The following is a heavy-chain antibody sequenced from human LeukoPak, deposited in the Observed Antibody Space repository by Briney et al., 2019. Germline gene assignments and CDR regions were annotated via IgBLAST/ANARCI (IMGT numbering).Heavy chain of an antibody. CDR3: ARDLSSGWLDY. CDR2: ISYDGSNK. Sequence: GRSLRLSCAASGFTFSSYAMHWVRQAPGKGLEWVAVISYDGSNKYYADSVKGRFTISRDNSKNTLYLQMNSLRAEDTAVYYCARDLSSGWLDYWGQGTPVTVSS. CDR1: GFTFSSYA. J-gene: IGHJ4*02. D-gene: IGHD6-19*01. V-gene: IGHV3-30*04.